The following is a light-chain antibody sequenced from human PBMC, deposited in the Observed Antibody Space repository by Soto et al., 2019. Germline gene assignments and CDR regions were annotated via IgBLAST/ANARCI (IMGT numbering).Light chain of an antibody. CDR1: SSDVGGYNY. J-gene: IGLJ1*01. CDR3: CSYWGSYTFVGYV. CDR2: DVS. V-gene: IGLV2-11*01. Sequence: QSVLTQPRSVSGSPGQSFTIACTGTSSDVGGYNYVSWYQQHPGKAPKLMIYDVSKRPSGVPDRFSGSKSGNTASLTISGVKAEDEADYYCCSYWGSYTFVGYVFGKGTKVTV.